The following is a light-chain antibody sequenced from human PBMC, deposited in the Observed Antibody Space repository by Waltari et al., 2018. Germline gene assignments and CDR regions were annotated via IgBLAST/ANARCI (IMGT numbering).Light chain of an antibody. CDR2: DVS. CDR1: HRDVGLYAY. J-gene: IGLJ1*01. Sequence: SALTQPASMSGSPGQSITISCTGTHRDVGLYAYVSWYQQHPGKAPKRLISDVSQRPAGVSARFSGSRSGYTASLTISGLQTEDEADYYCSAYTATDTYVFGSGTTVTVL. V-gene: IGLV2-14*03. CDR3: SAYTATDTYV.